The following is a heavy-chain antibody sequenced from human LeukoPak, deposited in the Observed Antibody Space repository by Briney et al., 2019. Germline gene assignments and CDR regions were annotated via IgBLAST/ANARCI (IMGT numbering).Heavy chain of an antibody. D-gene: IGHD3-10*01. V-gene: IGHV3-7*01. CDR3: ARERGSGSYYPFDP. CDR1: GFSFSNYW. Sequence: QAGGSLRLSCAASGFSFSNYWMSWVRQAPGRGLEWVANIKQDGSEKNYVDSVKGRFTISRDNAKNSLCLQMNRLRGEDTAVYHCARERGSGSYYPFDPWGQGTLVTVSS. CDR2: IKQDGSEK. J-gene: IGHJ5*02.